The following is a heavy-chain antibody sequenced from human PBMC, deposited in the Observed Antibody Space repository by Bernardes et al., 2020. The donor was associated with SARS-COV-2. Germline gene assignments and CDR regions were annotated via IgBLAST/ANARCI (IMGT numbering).Heavy chain of an antibody. D-gene: IGHD3-16*01. Sequence: SETLSLTCAVSGGSISSSHWWTWVRQPPGKGLEYIGEIFHRGSTNYNPSLKSRVTISVDKSKNQFSLMLNYVTAADTAVYYCARIYCSDRCAYYFDYWGQGALVTVSS. CDR3: ARIYCSDRCAYYFDY. CDR2: IFHRGST. J-gene: IGHJ4*02. V-gene: IGHV4-4*02. CDR1: GGSISSSHW.